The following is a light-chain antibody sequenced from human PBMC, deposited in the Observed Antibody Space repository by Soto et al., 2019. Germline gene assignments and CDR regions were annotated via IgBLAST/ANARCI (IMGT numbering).Light chain of an antibody. CDR2: STS. Sequence: QAVVTQEPSLTVSPGGTVTLTCASSTGAVTSGYYPNWFQQKPGQAPRALIYSTSNKHPWTPARFSGSLLGGKAALTLSGVQPEDEAEYYCLLYYGGDVVFGGGTKLTVL. V-gene: IGLV7-43*01. J-gene: IGLJ2*01. CDR3: LLYYGGDVV. CDR1: TGAVTSGYY.